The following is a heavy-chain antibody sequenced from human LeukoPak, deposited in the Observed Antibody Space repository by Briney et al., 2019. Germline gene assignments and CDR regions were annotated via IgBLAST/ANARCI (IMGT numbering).Heavy chain of an antibody. CDR1: GYTFTSYD. CDR2: MNPNSGNT. D-gene: IGHD5-12*01. CDR3: ARERTIIVATEAAY. V-gene: IGHV1-8*01. Sequence: ASVKVSCKASGYTFTSYDINWVRQATGQGLEWMGWMNPNSGNTGYAQKFQGRVTMTRNTSISTAYMELSSLRSEDTAVYYCARERTIIVATEAAYWGQGTLVTVSS. J-gene: IGHJ4*02.